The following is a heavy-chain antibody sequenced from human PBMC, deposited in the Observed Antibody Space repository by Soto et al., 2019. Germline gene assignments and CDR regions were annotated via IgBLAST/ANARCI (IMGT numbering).Heavy chain of an antibody. Sequence: PSETLSLTCAVSGYSISSSNWWGWIRQPPGKGLEWIGYIYYSGTTYYNPSLKSRVTMSVDTSKNQFSLKLTSVTAVDTAVYYCARREIQGPIEYWGQGSRVTVSS. CDR3: ARREIQGPIEY. V-gene: IGHV4-28*01. CDR1: GYSISSSNW. J-gene: IGHJ4*02. D-gene: IGHD1-26*01. CDR2: IYYSGTT.